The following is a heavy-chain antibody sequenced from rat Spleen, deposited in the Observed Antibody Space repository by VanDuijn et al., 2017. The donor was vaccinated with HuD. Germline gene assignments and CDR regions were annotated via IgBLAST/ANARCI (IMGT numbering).Heavy chain of an antibody. Sequence: EVQLQESGPGLVKPSQSLSLTCSVTGYSITSNYWGWIRKFPGNKMEWMGYIDNTGTTNYNPSLRGRLSITRDTSKNQFFLLVNSVTTEDTVTYFCAKFYYYDGPYYYDYWGQGIMVTVSS. CDR3: AKFYYYDGPYYYDY. V-gene: IGHV3-3*01. CDR2: IDNTGTT. J-gene: IGHJ2*01. D-gene: IGHD1-12*02. CDR1: GYSITSNY.